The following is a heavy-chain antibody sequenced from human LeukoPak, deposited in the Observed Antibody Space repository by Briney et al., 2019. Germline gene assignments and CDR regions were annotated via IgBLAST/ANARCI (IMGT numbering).Heavy chain of an antibody. CDR3: ARTDYYDTRSPNWFDP. CDR1: GYTFTSYD. Sequence: ASVKVSCKASGYTFTSYDIAWVRQATGQGLEWMGWMNPNTGNTGYAQRFQGRVTMTRNTSISTAYMELSSLRSEDTAVYYCARTDYYDTRSPNWFDPWGQGTLVTVSS. D-gene: IGHD3-22*01. CDR2: MNPNTGNT. V-gene: IGHV1-8*01. J-gene: IGHJ5*02.